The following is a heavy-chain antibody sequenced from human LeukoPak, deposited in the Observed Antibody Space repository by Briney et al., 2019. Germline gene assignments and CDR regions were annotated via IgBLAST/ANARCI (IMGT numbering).Heavy chain of an antibody. D-gene: IGHD2-15*01. J-gene: IGHJ5*02. V-gene: IGHV4-59*08. CDR1: GGSISSYY. CDR3: ARHPSDCSGGSCSENWFDP. CDR2: IYYSGST. Sequence: SETLSLTCTVSGGSISSYYWSWIRQPPGKGLEWIGYIYYSGSTNYNPSLKSRVTISVDTSKNQFSLKLSSVTAADTAVYYCARHPSDCSGGSCSENWFDPWGQGTLVTVSS.